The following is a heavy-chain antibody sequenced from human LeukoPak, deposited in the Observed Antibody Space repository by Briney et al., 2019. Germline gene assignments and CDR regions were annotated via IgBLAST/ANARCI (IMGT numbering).Heavy chain of an antibody. J-gene: IGHJ1*01. CDR2: INPNSGGT. CDR1: GYTFTGYY. CDR3: ARGAGIAAAGGYFQH. Sequence: ASVKVSCKASGYTFTGYYMHWVRQAPGQGLEWMGWINPNSGGTNYARKFQGWVTMTRDTSISTAYMELSRLRSDDTAVYYCARGAGIAAAGGYFQHWGQGTLVTVSS. V-gene: IGHV1-2*04. D-gene: IGHD6-13*01.